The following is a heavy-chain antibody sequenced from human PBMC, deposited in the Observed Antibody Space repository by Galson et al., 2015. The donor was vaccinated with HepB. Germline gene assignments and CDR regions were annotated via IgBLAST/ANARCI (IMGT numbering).Heavy chain of an antibody. D-gene: IGHD3-10*01. CDR3: ARGNYYGSGSYHFFQH. V-gene: IGHV1-69*13. CDR2: IIPIFGTA. CDR1: GGTFSSYA. J-gene: IGHJ1*01. Sequence: SVKVSCKASGGTFSSYAISWVRQAPGQGLEWMGGIIPIFGTANYAQKFQGRVTITADESTSTAYMELSSLRSEDTAVYYCARGNYYGSGSYHFFQHWGQGTLVTVSS.